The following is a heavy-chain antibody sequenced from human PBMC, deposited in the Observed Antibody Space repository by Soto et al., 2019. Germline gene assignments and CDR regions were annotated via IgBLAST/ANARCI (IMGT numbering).Heavy chain of an antibody. J-gene: IGHJ5*02. CDR1: EYSFTGYY. V-gene: IGHV1-2*02. CDR3: ARSKSGYDDNWFDP. CDR2: INPNSGGT. Sequence: ASVKVSCKASEYSFTGYYMHWVRQAPGQGLEWMGWINPNSGGTNYAQKFQGRVTMTRDTSISTAYMELSRLRSDDTAVYYCARSKSGYDDNWFDPWGQGTLVTVSS. D-gene: IGHD5-12*01.